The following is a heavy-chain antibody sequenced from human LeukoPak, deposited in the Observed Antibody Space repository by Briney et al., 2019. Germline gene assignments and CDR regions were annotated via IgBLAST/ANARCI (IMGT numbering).Heavy chain of an antibody. J-gene: IGHJ4*02. CDR1: GGSISSSSYY. D-gene: IGHD2/OR15-2a*01. CDR3: ARFSGTDFDY. CDR2: IYYSGST. Sequence: SETLSLTCTVSGGSISSSSYYWGWIRQPPGKGLEWIGSIYYSGSTYYSPSHRSRVTISVDTSENQFSLKLSSVTAADTAVYYCARFSGTDFDYWGQGTLVTVSS. V-gene: IGHV4-39*07.